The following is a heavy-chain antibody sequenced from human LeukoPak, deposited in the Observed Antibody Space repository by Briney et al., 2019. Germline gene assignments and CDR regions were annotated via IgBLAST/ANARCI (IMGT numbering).Heavy chain of an antibody. CDR3: ARDNGYSGYDVPDS. D-gene: IGHD5-12*01. CDR2: ISFDGSNK. Sequence: QPGGSLRLSCAASGFTFRSCVMHWVRQAPGKGLEWVAVISFDGSNKYYADSVKGRFTISRDNSKNTLYLQMNSLRAEDTALYYCARDNGYSGYDVPDSWGQGTLVTVSS. V-gene: IGHV3-30*04. J-gene: IGHJ5*01. CDR1: GFTFRSCV.